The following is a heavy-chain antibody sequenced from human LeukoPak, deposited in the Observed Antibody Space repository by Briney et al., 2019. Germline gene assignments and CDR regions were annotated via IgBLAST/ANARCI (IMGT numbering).Heavy chain of an antibody. Sequence: GGSLRLSCAASGFTFSNYALNWVRQSPGKGLECVAVISYDGSNKFYADSVRGRFSISRDSSKNTLYLQMNSLRSEDTAVYYCAREVRGNLDYWGQGTLVTVSS. J-gene: IGHJ4*02. CDR2: ISYDGSNK. CDR1: GFTFSNYA. V-gene: IGHV3-30*04. D-gene: IGHD2-15*01. CDR3: AREVRGNLDY.